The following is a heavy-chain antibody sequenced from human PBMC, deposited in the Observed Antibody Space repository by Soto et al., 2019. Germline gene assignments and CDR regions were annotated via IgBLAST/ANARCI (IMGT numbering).Heavy chain of an antibody. CDR2: IIPIFGTA. J-gene: IGHJ4*02. CDR1: GGTFSSYA. V-gene: IGHV1-69*01. CDR3: ARIHRFGGYEFHTFDY. Sequence: QVQLVQSGAEVKKPWSSVKVSCKASGGTFSSYAISWVRQAPGQGREWMGGIIPIFGTANYAQKFQGRVTITADESTSTAYMELSSLRSEDTAVYYCARIHRFGGYEFHTFDYWGQGTLVTVSS. D-gene: IGHD5-12*01.